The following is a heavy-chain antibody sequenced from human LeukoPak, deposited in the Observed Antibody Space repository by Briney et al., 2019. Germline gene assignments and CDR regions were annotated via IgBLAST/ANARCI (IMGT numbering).Heavy chain of an antibody. Sequence: SVKVSCKASGGTFSSYAISWVRQAPGQGLEWMGGIIPIFGTANYAQKFQGRVTITADESTSTAYMELSSLRSEDTAVYYCARGQAYYYDSSGYYYWGQGTLVTVSS. V-gene: IGHV1-69*01. D-gene: IGHD3-22*01. CDR3: ARGQAYYYDSSGYYY. CDR2: IIPIFGTA. J-gene: IGHJ4*02. CDR1: GGTFSSYA.